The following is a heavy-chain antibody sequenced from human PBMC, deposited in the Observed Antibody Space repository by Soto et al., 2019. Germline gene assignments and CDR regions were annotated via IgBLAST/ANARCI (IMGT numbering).Heavy chain of an antibody. CDR3: ASQDHSRSSSGWFDP. D-gene: IGHD6-6*01. Sequence: QVQLQESGPGLVKPSETLSLTCTISGDSISSSYWNWIRQPPGKGLEWIGYMYYSGSTNYNPSLKSLVTISVDTSRNQFSLKLTSVTAADTAVYYCASQDHSRSSSGWFDPWGQGTLVTVSS. CDR1: GDSISSSY. V-gene: IGHV4-59*01. J-gene: IGHJ5*02. CDR2: MYYSGST.